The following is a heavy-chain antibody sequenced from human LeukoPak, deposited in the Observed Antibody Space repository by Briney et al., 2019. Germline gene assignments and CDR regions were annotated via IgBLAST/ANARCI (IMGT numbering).Heavy chain of an antibody. CDR2: INHSGST. D-gene: IGHD3-22*01. J-gene: IGHJ5*02. Sequence: SETLSLTCAVYGGSFSGYYWSWIRQPPGKGLEWIGEINHSGSTNYNPSLKSRVTISVDTSKNQFSLKLSSVTAADTAVYYCARRLLHRRYYYDSSGYYAGFRTNWFDPWGQGTLVTVSS. V-gene: IGHV4-34*01. CDR3: ARRLLHRRYYYDSSGYYAGFRTNWFDP. CDR1: GGSFSGYY.